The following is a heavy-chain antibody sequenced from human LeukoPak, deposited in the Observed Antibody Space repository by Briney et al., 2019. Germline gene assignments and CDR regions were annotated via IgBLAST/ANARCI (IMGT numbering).Heavy chain of an antibody. D-gene: IGHD3-10*01. J-gene: IGHJ3*02. CDR1: GVSISSGSNY. CDR2: IYSSGST. CDR3: ARSDGYGLVGI. V-gene: IGHV4-39*07. Sequence: SETLSLTCRVSGVSISSGSNYWGWIRQPPGKTLEWIGSIYSSGSTYYNSSLKSRVIILIDTAKNHFSLNLSSVAAADTAVYYCARSDGYGLVGIWGQGTMVTVSS.